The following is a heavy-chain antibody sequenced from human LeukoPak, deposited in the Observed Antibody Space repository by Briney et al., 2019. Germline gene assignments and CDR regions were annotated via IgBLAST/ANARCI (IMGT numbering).Heavy chain of an antibody. CDR2: ISSSSSYI. V-gene: IGHV3-21*01. D-gene: IGHD5-18*01. Sequence: GGSLRPSCAASGSTFSSYSMNWVRQAPGKGLEWVSSISSSSSYIYYADSVKGRFTISRDNAKNSLYLQMNSLRAEDTAVYYCARERSAMVTGFDYWGQGTMATVSS. CDR3: ARERSAMVTGFDY. CDR1: GSTFSSYS. J-gene: IGHJ4*02.